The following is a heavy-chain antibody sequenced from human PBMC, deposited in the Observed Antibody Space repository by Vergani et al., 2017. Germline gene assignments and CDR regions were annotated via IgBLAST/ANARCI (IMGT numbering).Heavy chain of an antibody. CDR2: INTNTGNP. D-gene: IGHD3-3*01. CDR3: ARGGSYYDFWSGYSEYYYYYMDV. V-gene: IGHV7-4-1*01. CDR1: GYTFTSYA. J-gene: IGHJ6*03. Sequence: QVQLVQSGSELKKPGASVKVSCKASGYTFTSYAMNWVRQAPGQGLEWMGWINTNTGNPTYAQGFTGRFVFSLDTSVSTAYLQICSLKAEDTAVYYCARGGSYYDFWSGYSEYYYYYMDVWGKGTTVTVSS.